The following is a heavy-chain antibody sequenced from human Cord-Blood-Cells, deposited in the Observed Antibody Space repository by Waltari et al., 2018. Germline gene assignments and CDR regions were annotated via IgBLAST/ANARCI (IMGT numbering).Heavy chain of an antibody. CDR1: GYSFTSYW. V-gene: IGHV5-51*01. D-gene: IGHD7-27*01. CDR2: SYPGDPYP. J-gene: IGHJ4*02. CDR3: ARRPHGDYFDY. Sequence: EVQLVQSGAEVKKPGESLKISCKGSGYSFTSYWIGWVGQMPGKGLEGKGISYPGDPYPRYDPTFKGEFTISADKSSSTAYRQWSSLKASDTAMYDCARRPHGDYFDYWGQGTLVTVSS.